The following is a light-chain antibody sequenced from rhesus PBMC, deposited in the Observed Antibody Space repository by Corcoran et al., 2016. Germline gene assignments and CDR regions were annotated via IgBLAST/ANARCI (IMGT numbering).Light chain of an antibody. CDR1: QDITND. Sequence: DIKMTQSPSSLSASVGDRVTITGRASQDITNDLAWDQQKPGETPKLLIYEASSLRSGSPSRFSGSGSGTDFNLTISSLHSEDFASFYCHQYYSIPYSFGQGTKVEIK. J-gene: IGKJ2*01. CDR3: HQYYSIPYS. CDR2: EAS. V-gene: IGKV1-25*01.